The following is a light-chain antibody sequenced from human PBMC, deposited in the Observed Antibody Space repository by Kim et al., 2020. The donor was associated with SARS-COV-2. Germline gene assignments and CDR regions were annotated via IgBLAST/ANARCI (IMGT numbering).Light chain of an antibody. CDR2: CAS. J-gene: IGKJ2*01. Sequence: RASISCKSIQTVLYTSNNENYFAWYQQNTGQPPKFLIYCASTRESGVPDRFSGSGSGTDFTLPISSLQAEDVAVYYCQQYYSPPFTFGQGTKLEI. V-gene: IGKV4-1*01. CDR3: QQYYSPPFT. CDR1: QTVLYTSNNENY.